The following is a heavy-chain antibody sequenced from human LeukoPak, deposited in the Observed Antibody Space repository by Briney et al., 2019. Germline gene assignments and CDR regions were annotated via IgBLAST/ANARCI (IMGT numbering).Heavy chain of an antibody. J-gene: IGHJ4*02. CDR2: ISWNSGSI. CDR3: AKDISSSWYGGGGLDY. CDR1: GFTFDDYA. Sequence: GGSLRLSCAASGFTFDDYAMHWVRQAPGKGLEWVSGISWNSGSIGYADSVKGRFTISRDNAKNSLYLQMNSLRAEDMALYYYAKDISSSWYGGGGLDYWGQGTLVTVSS. V-gene: IGHV3-9*03. D-gene: IGHD6-13*01.